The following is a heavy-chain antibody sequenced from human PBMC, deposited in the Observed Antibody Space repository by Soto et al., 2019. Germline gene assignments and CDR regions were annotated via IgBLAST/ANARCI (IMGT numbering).Heavy chain of an antibody. Sequence: DVQLVESGGGLVKPGGSLRLSCAASGFNFSTYGMNWVRQAPGKGLEWVSSISSKGSYIYYTPSVKGRFTISRDNAKNSVYLQMNSLRAEDTAVYYCGRDRSHYAGVGTIDPWGQGTLVAVSS. CDR2: ISSKGSYI. J-gene: IGHJ5*02. CDR1: GFNFSTYG. D-gene: IGHD3-10*01. V-gene: IGHV3-21*02. CDR3: GRDRSHYAGVGTIDP.